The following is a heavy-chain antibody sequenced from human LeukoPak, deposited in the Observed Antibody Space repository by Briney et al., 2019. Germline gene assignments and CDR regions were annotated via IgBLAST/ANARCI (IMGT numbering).Heavy chain of an antibody. CDR1: GFTFSSYG. V-gene: IGHV3-21*01. CDR2: ISSSSSYI. CDR3: ARDHHIVVVSSRNWFDP. D-gene: IGHD2-21*01. J-gene: IGHJ5*02. Sequence: GGSLRLSCAASGFTFSSYGMNWVRQAPGKGLEWVSSISSSSSYIYYADSVKGRFTISRDNAKNSLYLQMNSLRAEDTAVYYCARDHHIVVVSSRNWFDPWGQGTLVTVSS.